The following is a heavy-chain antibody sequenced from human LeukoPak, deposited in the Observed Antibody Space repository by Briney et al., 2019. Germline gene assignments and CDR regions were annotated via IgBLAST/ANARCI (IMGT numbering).Heavy chain of an antibody. CDR2: ISSSSSYI. D-gene: IGHD3-22*01. CDR1: GFTFSSYS. Sequence: GGSLRLSCAASGFTFSSYSMNWVRQAPGKGLEWVSSISSSSSYIYYADSVKGRFTISRDNAKNSLYLQMNSLRAEDTAVYYCARGHIRSSGYGDYWGQGTLVTVSS. CDR3: ARGHIRSSGYGDY. J-gene: IGHJ4*02. V-gene: IGHV3-21*01.